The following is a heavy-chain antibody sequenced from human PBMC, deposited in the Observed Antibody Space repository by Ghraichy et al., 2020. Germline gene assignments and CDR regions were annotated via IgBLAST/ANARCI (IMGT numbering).Heavy chain of an antibody. CDR1: GGSISSSSYY. D-gene: IGHD2-21*01. Sequence: SETLSLTCTVSGGSISSSSYYWGWIRQPPGKGLEWIGSIYYSGSTYYNPSLKSRVTISVDTSKNQFSLKLSSVTAADTAVYYCARQTYCGGDCLDYWGQGTLVTVSS. CDR3: ARQTYCGGDCLDY. CDR2: IYYSGST. V-gene: IGHV4-39*01. J-gene: IGHJ4*02.